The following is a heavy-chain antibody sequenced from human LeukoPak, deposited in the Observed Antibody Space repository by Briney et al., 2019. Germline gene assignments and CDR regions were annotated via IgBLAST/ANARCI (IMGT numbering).Heavy chain of an antibody. J-gene: IGHJ4*02. CDR1: GGSISSYY. Sequence: PSETLSLTCTVSGGSISSYYWSWIRQPPGKGLEWIGYIYYSGSTNYNPSLKSRVTISVDTSKNQFSLKLSSVTAADTAVYYCARRVSVGAFFDYWGQGTLVTVSS. V-gene: IGHV4-59*08. CDR3: ARRVSVGAFFDY. CDR2: IYYSGST. D-gene: IGHD1-26*01.